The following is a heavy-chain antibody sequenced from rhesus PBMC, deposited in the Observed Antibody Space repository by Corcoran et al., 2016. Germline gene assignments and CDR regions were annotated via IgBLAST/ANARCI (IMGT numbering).Heavy chain of an antibody. CDR1: GASISSYW. CDR2: INGNSGST. Sequence: QVLLQESGPGLVKPSEPLSLTCAVSGASISSYWWSWILPPPGKGLEWLGEINGNSGSTNYNPSLKSRVTISKDASKNQFSLILSSVTAADTAVYYCARYRSGSYYYFDYWGQGVLVTVSS. V-gene: IGHV4-80*01. CDR3: ARYRSGSYYYFDY. J-gene: IGHJ4*01. D-gene: IGHD3-16*01.